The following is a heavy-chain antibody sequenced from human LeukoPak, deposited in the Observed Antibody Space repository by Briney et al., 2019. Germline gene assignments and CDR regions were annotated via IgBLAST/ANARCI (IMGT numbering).Heavy chain of an antibody. Sequence: GGSLRLSCVASGFTFSAYTMNWVRQAPGKGLEWVSFISSSSTYIYYADSLKGRFSISRDNAKNSLYLQMNSLRAEDTAVYYCARDDPRWGTSGDYWGQGTLVTVSS. CDR1: GFTFSAYT. D-gene: IGHD7-27*01. J-gene: IGHJ4*02. V-gene: IGHV3-21*01. CDR2: ISSSSTYI. CDR3: ARDDPRWGTSGDY.